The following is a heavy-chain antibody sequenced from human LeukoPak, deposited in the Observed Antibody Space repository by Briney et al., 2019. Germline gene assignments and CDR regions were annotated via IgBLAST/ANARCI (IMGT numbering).Heavy chain of an antibody. CDR2: MYTSGST. Sequence: PSETLSLTGTVSGGSISSGSYYWSWIRQPAGQGLEYIGRMYTSGSTNYNPSLKSRVTISVDTSKNQFSLKLSSVTAADTTVYYCARGYDGSGYYYWNWYFDLWGRGTLVTVSS. J-gene: IGHJ2*01. CDR3: ARGYDGSGYYYWNWYFDL. V-gene: IGHV4-61*02. CDR1: GGSISSGSYY. D-gene: IGHD3-22*01.